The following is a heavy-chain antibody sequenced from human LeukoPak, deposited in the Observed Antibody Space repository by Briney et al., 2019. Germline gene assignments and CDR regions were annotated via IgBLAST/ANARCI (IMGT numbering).Heavy chain of an antibody. D-gene: IGHD2-2*01. J-gene: IGHJ4*02. CDR3: ARAMPSSTYYFDS. CDR2: ISVSDGST. V-gene: IGHV3-23*01. CDR1: GFTFRHFA. Sequence: HPGGSLKLSCAASGFTFRHFAMNWVRQAPGKGLEWVSVISVSDGSTYYADSVRGRFTISRDNSKNTLFLQLNGLRAEDTAIYYCARAMPSSTYYFDSWGQGTLATVSS.